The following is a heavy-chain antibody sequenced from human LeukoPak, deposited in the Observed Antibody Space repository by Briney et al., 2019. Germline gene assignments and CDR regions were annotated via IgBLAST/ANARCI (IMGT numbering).Heavy chain of an antibody. D-gene: IGHD3-22*01. J-gene: IGHJ6*03. CDR2: IRYDGSNK. V-gene: IGHV3-30*02. CDR1: AFTFSRYG. CDR3: TRLNPGYDKNYMDV. Sequence: GGSLRLSCAASAFTFSRYGMHWVRQAPGKGLEWVAFIRYDGSNKYYADSVKGRFTISRDNSKNTFYLQMNSLKTEDTAVYYCTRLNPGYDKNYMDVWGKGTTVTISS.